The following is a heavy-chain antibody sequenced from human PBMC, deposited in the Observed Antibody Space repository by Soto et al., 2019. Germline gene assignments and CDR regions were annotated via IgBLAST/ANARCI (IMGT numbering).Heavy chain of an antibody. CDR3: ARLDIVVVPAATEYYYYGMDV. J-gene: IGHJ6*02. CDR2: IDPSDSYT. V-gene: IGHV5-10-1*01. CDR1: GYSFTSYW. Sequence: GESLRISCKGSGYSFTSYWISWVRQMPGKGLEWMGRIDPSDSYTNYSPSFQGHVTISADKSISTAYLQWSSLKASDTAMYYCARLDIVVVPAATEYYYYGMDVWSQGTTVTVSS. D-gene: IGHD2-2*01.